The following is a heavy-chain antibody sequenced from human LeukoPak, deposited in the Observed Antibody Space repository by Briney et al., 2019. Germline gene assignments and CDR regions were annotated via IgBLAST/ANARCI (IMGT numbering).Heavy chain of an antibody. CDR2: ISYDGSNK. J-gene: IGHJ4*02. CDR3: ANPRYSSGWYPFDY. D-gene: IGHD6-19*01. Sequence: GSLRLSCAASGFTFSSYGMHWVRQAPGKGLEWVAVISYDGSNKYYADSVKGRFTISRDNSKNTLYLQMNSLRAEDTAVYYCANPRYSSGWYPFDYWGQGTLVTVSS. CDR1: GFTFSSYG. V-gene: IGHV3-30*18.